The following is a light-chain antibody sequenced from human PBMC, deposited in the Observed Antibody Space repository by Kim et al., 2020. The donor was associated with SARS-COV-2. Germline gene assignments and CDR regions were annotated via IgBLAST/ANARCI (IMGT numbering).Light chain of an antibody. V-gene: IGKV3-11*01. CDR3: QQRFNWPIT. CDR2: DAS. Sequence: LSPGERATFPCRASQSVSSYLAWYQQKPGQAPRLLMYDASNRATGIPARFSGSGSGTDFTLTISSLEPEDFAVYYCQQRFNWPITFGQGTRLEIK. CDR1: QSVSSY. J-gene: IGKJ5*01.